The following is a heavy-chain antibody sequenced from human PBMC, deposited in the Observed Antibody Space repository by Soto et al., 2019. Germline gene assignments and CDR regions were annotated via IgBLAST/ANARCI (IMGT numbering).Heavy chain of an antibody. V-gene: IGHV3-30*18. CDR3: AKDAEYYDFWSGYPAPIDY. J-gene: IGHJ4*02. CDR1: GFTCSSYG. Sequence: GGSLRLSCASSGFTCSSYGMHWVRQAPGKGLEWVAVISYDGSNKYYADSVKGRFTISRDNSKNTLYLQMNSLRAEDTAVYYCAKDAEYYDFWSGYPAPIDYWGQGTLVTVSS. D-gene: IGHD3-3*01. CDR2: ISYDGSNK.